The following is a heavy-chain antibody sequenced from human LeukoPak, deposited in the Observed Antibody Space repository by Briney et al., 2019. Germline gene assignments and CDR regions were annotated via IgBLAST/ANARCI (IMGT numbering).Heavy chain of an antibody. J-gene: IGHJ4*02. Sequence: ASVKVSCKASGYTFTSYGISWVRQAPGQGLEWMGWISAYNGNTNYAQKLQGRVTMTTDTSTSTAYMELRSLGSDDTAVYYCARDGEHSSGWPRFDYWGQGTLVTVSS. D-gene: IGHD6-19*01. CDR2: ISAYNGNT. CDR3: ARDGEHSSGWPRFDY. V-gene: IGHV1-18*04. CDR1: GYTFTSYG.